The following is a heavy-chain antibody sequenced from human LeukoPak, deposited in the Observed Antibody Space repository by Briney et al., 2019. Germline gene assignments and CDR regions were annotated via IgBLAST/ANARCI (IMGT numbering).Heavy chain of an antibody. J-gene: IGHJ6*02. CDR3: ARAGFYVLASMDV. CDR2: IMRDGSER. V-gene: IGHV3-7*01. D-gene: IGHD2/OR15-2a*01. Sequence: GGSLRLSCVASGFTFSSYWMTWVRQAPGKGLEWVAQIMRDGSERYYVDSVKGRFTISRDNAKNSLYLQMNSLRAEDTAVYYCARAGFYVLASMDVWGQGTTVIVSS. CDR1: GFTFSSYW.